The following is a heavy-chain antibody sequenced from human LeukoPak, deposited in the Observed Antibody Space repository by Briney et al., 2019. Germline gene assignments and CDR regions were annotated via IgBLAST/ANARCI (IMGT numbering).Heavy chain of an antibody. CDR2: ISWNSGSI. D-gene: IGHD5-24*01. Sequence: GRSLRLSCAASGFTFDDYAMHWVRQAPGKGLEWVSGISWNSGSIGYADSVKGRFTISRDNAKNSLYLQMNSLRAEDTALYYCAKDQLQEVALGAFDIWGQGTMVTVSS. V-gene: IGHV3-9*01. CDR1: GFTFDDYA. J-gene: IGHJ3*02. CDR3: AKDQLQEVALGAFDI.